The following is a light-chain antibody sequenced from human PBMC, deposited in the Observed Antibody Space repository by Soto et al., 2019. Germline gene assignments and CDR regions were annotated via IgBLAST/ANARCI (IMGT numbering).Light chain of an antibody. CDR3: QQYGSSPRT. CDR1: QNVDSNY. Sequence: EIVLTQSPGTLSLSPGEIATLYFRASQNVDSNYLAWYQQKPGQAPRLHIYGASTRATGIPDRFTGSGSGTDFTLTISRLEPEDFAVYYCQQYGSSPRTFGQGTKVDIK. CDR2: GAS. J-gene: IGKJ1*01. V-gene: IGKV3-20*01.